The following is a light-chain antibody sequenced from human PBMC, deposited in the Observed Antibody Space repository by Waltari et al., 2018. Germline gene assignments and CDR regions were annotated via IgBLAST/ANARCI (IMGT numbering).Light chain of an antibody. Sequence: QTVVTQEPSFSVSPGGTVTLTCGLSSGSVSTSSYPSWYQQTPGQAPRTPIYNTTPPASGGPDRFSGSILGSKAALTITGAQADDESDYYCVLYMGSGISVFGGGTKLTVL. CDR1: SGSVSTSSY. J-gene: IGLJ3*02. CDR3: VLYMGSGISV. CDR2: NTT. V-gene: IGLV8-61*01.